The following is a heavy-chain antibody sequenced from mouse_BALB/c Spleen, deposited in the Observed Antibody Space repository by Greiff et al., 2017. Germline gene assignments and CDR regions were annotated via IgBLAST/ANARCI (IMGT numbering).Heavy chain of an antibody. CDR3: ASSSVPLRDN. V-gene: IGHV1-7*01. D-gene: IGHD3-3*01. CDR1: GYTFTSYW. CDR2: INPSTGYT. Sequence: VKLVESGAELAKPGASVKMSCKASGYTFTSYWMHWVKQRPGQGLEWIGYINPSTGYTEYNQKFKDKATLTADKSSSTAYMQLSSLTSEDSAVYSVASSSVPLRDNGGQGTPAPVPS. J-gene: IGHJ4*01.